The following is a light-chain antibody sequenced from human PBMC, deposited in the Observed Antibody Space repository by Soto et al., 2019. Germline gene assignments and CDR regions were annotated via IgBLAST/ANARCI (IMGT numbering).Light chain of an antibody. Sequence: QSVLTQPASVSGSPGQSITISCTGTSSDVGSYNLVSWYQHHPGKAPKLIIYEVTRRPSGISNRFSGSKSGNTASLTISGLQAEDEADYYCCSYAGSNTYVFGTATKLTVL. CDR3: CSYAGSNTYV. J-gene: IGLJ1*01. V-gene: IGLV2-23*02. CDR2: EVT. CDR1: SSDVGSYNL.